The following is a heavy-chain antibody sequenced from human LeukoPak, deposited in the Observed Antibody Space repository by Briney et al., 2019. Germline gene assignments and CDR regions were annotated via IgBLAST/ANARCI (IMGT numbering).Heavy chain of an antibody. CDR2: ISGSGDST. CDR1: GFTFSNYA. D-gene: IGHD6-19*01. CDR3: ASLSGIAVAGAFDY. Sequence: PVGSLRLSCAAPGFTFSNYAMRWVCPAPGEGLEWGSGISGSGDSTYNAESVKGGCTISRDTTKNTQYLHKNSLRDEETGVYYSASLSGIAVAGAFDYWGQGTLVTVSS. J-gene: IGHJ4*02. V-gene: IGHV3-23*01.